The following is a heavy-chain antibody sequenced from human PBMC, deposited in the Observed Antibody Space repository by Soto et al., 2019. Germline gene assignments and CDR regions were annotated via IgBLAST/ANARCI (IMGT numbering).Heavy chain of an antibody. J-gene: IGHJ5*02. CDR3: ARELKPYNSGWYFTLS. Sequence: VTLSLTCSVSGGSVSNHYWSWVRQPAGKGLEWIGRIYISGNTKYNPSFKSRVTMSADTSKNQVSLRLSSVTAADTAVYYCARELKPYNSGWYFTLSWSQGTQVTVSS. D-gene: IGHD6-19*01. CDR2: IYISGNT. V-gene: IGHV4-4*07. CDR1: GGSVSNHY.